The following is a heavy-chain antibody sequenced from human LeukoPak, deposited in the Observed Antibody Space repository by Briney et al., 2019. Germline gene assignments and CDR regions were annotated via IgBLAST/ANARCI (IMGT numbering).Heavy chain of an antibody. J-gene: IGHJ4*02. CDR2: ISYDGSNK. CDR3: AKEGPTTVTNHHYFDY. D-gene: IGHD4-17*01. Sequence: GGSLRLSCAASGFTFSSYGMHWVRQAPGKGLEWVAVISYDGSNKYYADSVKGRFTISRDNSKNTLYLQMNSLRAEDTAVYYCAKEGPTTVTNHHYFDYWGQGTLVTVSS. CDR1: GFTFSSYG. V-gene: IGHV3-30*18.